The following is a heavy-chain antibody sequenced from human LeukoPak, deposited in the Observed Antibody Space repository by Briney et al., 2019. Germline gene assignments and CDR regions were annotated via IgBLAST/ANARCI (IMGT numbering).Heavy chain of an antibody. Sequence: SETLSLTCTVSGGSISSSSYYWGWIRQPPGKGLEWIGSIYYSGSTYYNPSLKSRVTISVDTSKNQFSLKLSSVTAADTAVYYCARHLLRTSTSFDYWDQGNLVTVSS. CDR1: GGSISSSSYY. J-gene: IGHJ4*02. V-gene: IGHV4-39*07. CDR2: IYYSGST. D-gene: IGHD1-14*01. CDR3: ARHLLRTSTSFDY.